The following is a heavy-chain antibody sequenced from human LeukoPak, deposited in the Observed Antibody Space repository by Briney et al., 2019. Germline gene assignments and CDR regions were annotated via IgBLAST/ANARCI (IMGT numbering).Heavy chain of an antibody. Sequence: GSLRLSCAASGFTLSSYSMHWVRQAPGKGLERVSSISSSRSYIYYADSVKGRFTISRDNAKNSLYLQMNSLRAEDTAVYYCARASDLWFGELLSSYWGQGTLVTVSS. CDR2: ISSSRSYI. CDR3: ARASDLWFGELLSSY. J-gene: IGHJ4*02. D-gene: IGHD3-10*01. V-gene: IGHV3-21*01. CDR1: GFTLSSYS.